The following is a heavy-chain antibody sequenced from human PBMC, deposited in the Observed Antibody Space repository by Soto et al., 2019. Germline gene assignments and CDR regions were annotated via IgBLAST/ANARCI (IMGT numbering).Heavy chain of an antibody. V-gene: IGHV5-51*01. Sequence: GESLKISCKGSGYSFTSYWIGWVRQMPGKGLEWMGIIYPGDSDTRYSPSFQGQVTISADKSISTAYLQWSSLKASDTAMYYCARLAEVLEDIVVVPAAMPDYYYYGMDVWGQGTTVTVSS. CDR1: GYSFTSYW. D-gene: IGHD2-2*01. CDR2: IYPGDSDT. J-gene: IGHJ6*02. CDR3: ARLAEVLEDIVVVPAAMPDYYYYGMDV.